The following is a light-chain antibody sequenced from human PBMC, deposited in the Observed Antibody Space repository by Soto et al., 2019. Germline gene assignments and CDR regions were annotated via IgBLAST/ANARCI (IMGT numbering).Light chain of an antibody. CDR2: EVS. Sequence: QSVLTQPASVSGSPGHSITISCTGTSSDVGGYKYVSWYQLHPGKAPRLMIYEVSHRPSGVSSRFSGSKSGNTASLTISGLQAEDEATYYCSSYTTSSTLYVFGTGTKVTVL. J-gene: IGLJ1*01. CDR1: SSDVGGYKY. V-gene: IGLV2-14*01. CDR3: SSYTTSSTLYV.